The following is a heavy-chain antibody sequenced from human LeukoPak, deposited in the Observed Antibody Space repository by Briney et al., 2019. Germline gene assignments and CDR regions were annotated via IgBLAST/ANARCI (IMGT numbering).Heavy chain of an antibody. D-gene: IGHD1-26*01. CDR2: IYPGDSDT. Sequence: GESLKISCKGSGYSFTSYWVGWVRQMPGKGLEWMGIIYPGDSDTRYSPSFQGQVTISADKSISTAYLQWSSLKASDTAMYYCARRAMGATVFENGMDVWGQGTTVTVSS. J-gene: IGHJ6*02. CDR1: GYSFTSYW. V-gene: IGHV5-51*01. CDR3: ARRAMGATVFENGMDV.